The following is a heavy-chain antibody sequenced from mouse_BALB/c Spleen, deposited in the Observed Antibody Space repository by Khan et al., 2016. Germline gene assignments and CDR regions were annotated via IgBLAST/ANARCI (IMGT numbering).Heavy chain of an antibody. J-gene: IGHJ3*01. CDR2: INPSTGYT. Sequence: QVQLQQSGAELAKPGASVKMSCKASGYTFTSYWMHWVKQRPGQGLEWIGYINPSTGYTEYNQKFKDKATLTADKSSSTAYMQLSSLTSEDSAVYYCARPYGNYFDYWGQGTLVTVSA. D-gene: IGHD2-10*02. CDR3: ARPYGNYFDY. V-gene: IGHV1-7*01. CDR1: GYTFTSYW.